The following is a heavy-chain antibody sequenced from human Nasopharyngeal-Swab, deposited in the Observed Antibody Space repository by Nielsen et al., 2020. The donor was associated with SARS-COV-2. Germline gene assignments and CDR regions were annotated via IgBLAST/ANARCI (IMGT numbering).Heavy chain of an antibody. CDR2: INPSGGST. J-gene: IGHJ6*02. CDR1: GYTFTSYY. V-gene: IGHV1-46*01. D-gene: IGHD4-11*01. CDR3: ARDLTTTVTTTYYYYGMDV. Sequence: ASVKVCKASGYTFTSYYMHWVRQAPGQGLEWMGIINPSGGSTSYAQKFQGRVTMTRDTSTSTVYMELSSLRSEDTAVYYCARDLTTTVTTTYYYYGMDVWGQGTTVTVSS.